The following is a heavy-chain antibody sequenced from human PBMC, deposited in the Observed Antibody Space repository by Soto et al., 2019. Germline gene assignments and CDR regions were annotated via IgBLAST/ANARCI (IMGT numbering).Heavy chain of an antibody. CDR3: ARAESGWSKDAFDI. CDR1: GFTFSSYA. J-gene: IGHJ3*02. CDR2: ISYDGSNK. Sequence: QVQLVESWGGVVQPGRSLRPSCAASGFTFSSYAMPWVRQAPGKGLEWVAVISYDGSNKYYADSVKGRFTVSRDNSKNTLYLQMNSLRVEYTAVYYCARAESGWSKDAFDIWGQGTMVTVSS. D-gene: IGHD6-19*01. V-gene: IGHV3-30-3*01.